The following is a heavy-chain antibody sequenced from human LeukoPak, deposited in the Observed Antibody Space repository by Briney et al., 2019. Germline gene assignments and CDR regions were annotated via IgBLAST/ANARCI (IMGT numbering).Heavy chain of an antibody. CDR2: INPNSGGT. Sequence: ASVKVSCKASGYTFTGYYMRWVRQAPGQGLEWMGRINPNSGGTNYAQKFQGRVTMTRDTSISTAYMELSRLRSDDTAVYYCARAAEGIRYFDWFQNTDYYYYYMDVWGKGTTVTVSS. CDR1: GYTFTGYY. J-gene: IGHJ6*03. D-gene: IGHD3-9*01. V-gene: IGHV1-2*06. CDR3: ARAAEGIRYFDWFQNTDYYYYYMDV.